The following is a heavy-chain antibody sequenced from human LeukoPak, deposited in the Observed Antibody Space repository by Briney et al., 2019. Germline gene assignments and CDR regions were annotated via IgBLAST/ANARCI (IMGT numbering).Heavy chain of an antibody. Sequence: QPGGSLRLSCTASGFTFGDYAMSWVRQAPGKGLEWVSLISWDGGSTYYADSVKGRFTISRDNSKNSLYLQMNSLRTEDTALYYCAKDKFSRGYDNWFDPWGQGTLVTVSS. V-gene: IGHV3-43*01. CDR1: GFTFGDYA. CDR2: ISWDGGST. CDR3: AKDKFSRGYDNWFDP. J-gene: IGHJ5*02. D-gene: IGHD6-25*01.